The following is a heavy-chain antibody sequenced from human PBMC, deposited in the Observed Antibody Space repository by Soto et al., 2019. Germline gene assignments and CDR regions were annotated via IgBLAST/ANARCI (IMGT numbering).Heavy chain of an antibody. Sequence: VVESGGGLVQPGGSLRLSCAGSGFPFSTFEMNWVRQAPGKGLEWLSYMTGGGGSVYYADSVKGRFTISRDNSKNSLYLQMSSLRDEDTGVYFCVAGGLRYFDCWGQGVLVTVSS. V-gene: IGHV3-48*03. CDR1: GFPFSTFE. J-gene: IGHJ4*02. CDR2: MTGGGGSV. D-gene: IGHD3-10*01. CDR3: VAGGLRYFDC.